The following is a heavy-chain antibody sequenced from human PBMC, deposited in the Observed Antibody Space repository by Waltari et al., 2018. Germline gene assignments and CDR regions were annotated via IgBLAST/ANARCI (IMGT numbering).Heavy chain of an antibody. Sequence: QVQLVQSGAEVKKPGSSVKVSCKASGGTFSSYAISWVRQAPGQGLEWMGGIIPIFGTANYAQKFQGRVTITTDESTSTAYMELSSLRSEDTAVYYCARRPYYYDSSGWGYYFDYWGQGTLVTVSS. CDR3: ARRPYYYDSSGWGYYFDY. CDR1: GGTFSSYA. CDR2: IIPIFGTA. J-gene: IGHJ4*02. D-gene: IGHD3-22*01. V-gene: IGHV1-69*05.